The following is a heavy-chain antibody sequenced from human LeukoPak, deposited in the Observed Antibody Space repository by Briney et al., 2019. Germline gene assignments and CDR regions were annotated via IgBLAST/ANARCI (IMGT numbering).Heavy chain of an antibody. D-gene: IGHD6-19*01. V-gene: IGHV1-69*05. CDR1: GGTFSSYA. CDR3: ASQTGIAVAIYDY. Sequence: SVKVSCKASGGTFSSYAISWVRQAPGQGLEWMGRIIPIFGTANYAQKFQGRVTITTDESTSTAYMELSSLRSEDTAVYYCASQTGIAVAIYDYWGQGTLVTVSS. CDR2: IIPIFGTA. J-gene: IGHJ4*02.